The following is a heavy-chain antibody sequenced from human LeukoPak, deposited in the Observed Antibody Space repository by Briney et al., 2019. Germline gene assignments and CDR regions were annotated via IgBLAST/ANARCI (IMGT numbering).Heavy chain of an antibody. V-gene: IGHV1-46*03. Sequence: GASVKDSCKASGYTFTSYYMHWVRQAPGQGREWMGLINPTVGSTTSPKKLQARFTIPRATSTTTVFMERSTLKFGARPVYYCARDREDDFWSGALFDPWGQGTLVTDSS. J-gene: IGHJ5*02. D-gene: IGHD3-3*01. CDR1: GYTFTSYY. CDR3: ARDREDDFWSGALFDP. CDR2: INPTVGST.